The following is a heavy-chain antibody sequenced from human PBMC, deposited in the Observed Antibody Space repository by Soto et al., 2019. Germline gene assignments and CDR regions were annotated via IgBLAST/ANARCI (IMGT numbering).Heavy chain of an antibody. J-gene: IGHJ6*02. V-gene: IGHV1-69*13. Sequence: GASVKVSFKACGGTFSSYAISWLRQAPGQGLEWMGGITPIFGTANYAQKFQGRVTITADESTSTAYMELSSLRSEDTAVYYCASSHLGYCSGGSCYGYYYYYYGMDVWGQGTTVTVSS. CDR1: GGTFSSYA. CDR3: ASSHLGYCSGGSCYGYYYYYYGMDV. D-gene: IGHD2-15*01. CDR2: ITPIFGTA.